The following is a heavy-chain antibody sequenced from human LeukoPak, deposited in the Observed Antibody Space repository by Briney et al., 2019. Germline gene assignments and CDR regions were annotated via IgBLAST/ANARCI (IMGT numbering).Heavy chain of an antibody. CDR3: VKSRSGLVREKVFDY. CDR1: GFTFSIYA. CDR2: IGTNGGST. D-gene: IGHD6-19*01. Sequence: PGGSLRLSCSASGFTFSIYAMHWVRQAPGKGLEYVSVIGTNGGSTYYADSVKGRFTISRDNSKNTLYLQMSSLRADDTAVYYCVKSRSGLVREKVFDYWGQGTLVTVSS. V-gene: IGHV3-64D*09. J-gene: IGHJ4*02.